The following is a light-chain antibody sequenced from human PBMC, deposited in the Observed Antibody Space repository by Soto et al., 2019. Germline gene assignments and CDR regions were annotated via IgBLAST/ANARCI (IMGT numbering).Light chain of an antibody. CDR3: QQYGSSPFT. J-gene: IGKJ3*01. CDR1: QSVSSSY. V-gene: IGKV3-20*01. CDR2: GAS. Sequence: EIVLTQSPGTLSLSPGERATLSCRASQSVSSSYLGWYQQKPGQAPRLLIYGASSRATGIPDRFSGSGSGTYFTLTISRVEPEDFAVYYCQQYGSSPFTFGPGTKVDIK.